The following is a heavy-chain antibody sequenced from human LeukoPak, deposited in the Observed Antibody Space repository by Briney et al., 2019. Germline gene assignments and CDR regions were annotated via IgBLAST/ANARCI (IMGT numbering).Heavy chain of an antibody. CDR1: GGSISSGGYY. J-gene: IGHJ4*02. D-gene: IGHD2-15*01. V-gene: IGHV4-30-2*01. CDR3: ARAPCSGGSCYSGYDY. Sequence: KSSETLSLTCTVSGGSISSGGYYWSWIRQPPGKGLEWIGYIYHSGSTYYNPSLKSRVTISVDRSKNQFSLKLSSVTAADTAVYYCARAPCSGGSCYSGYDYWGQGTLVTVSS. CDR2: IYHSGST.